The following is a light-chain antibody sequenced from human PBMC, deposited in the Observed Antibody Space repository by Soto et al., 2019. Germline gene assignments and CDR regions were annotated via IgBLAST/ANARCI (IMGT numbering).Light chain of an antibody. Sequence: QSALTQPASVSGSPGQSITISCTGTSSDVGSYNRVSWYQPHPGKAPKLMIYEGSKRPSGVSNRFSGSNSGNTASLTISGLQAEDEADYYCCSYAGSTTYVFGGGTKLTVL. CDR2: EGS. CDR1: SSDVGSYNR. CDR3: CSYAGSTTYV. V-gene: IGLV2-23*01. J-gene: IGLJ2*01.